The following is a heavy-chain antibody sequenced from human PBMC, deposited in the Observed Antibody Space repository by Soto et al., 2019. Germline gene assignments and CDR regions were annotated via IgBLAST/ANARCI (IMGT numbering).Heavy chain of an antibody. CDR2: ISTYNGDT. Sequence: GASVKVSCKAPGYTFTSTGISWVRQAPGQGPEWMGWISTYNGDTNYAQTFQGRVTMTTDTSTSTVHMEVRSLRSDDTAVYYCAREGVAPYYYYGMDVWRQGTPVTVSS. CDR1: GYTFTSTG. CDR3: AREGVAPYYYYGMDV. D-gene: IGHD5-12*01. V-gene: IGHV1-18*01. J-gene: IGHJ6*02.